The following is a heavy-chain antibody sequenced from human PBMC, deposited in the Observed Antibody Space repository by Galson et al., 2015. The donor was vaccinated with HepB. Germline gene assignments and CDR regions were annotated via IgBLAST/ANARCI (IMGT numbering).Heavy chain of an antibody. CDR2: INTDTGNP. Sequence: SVKVSYKASGCIFSNYALNWVREAPGQGLEWMGGINTDTGNPTYAQAFTGRFVFSLDTSVTTAYLQISSLQAEDTAVYYCARTPYYGSGNYYNVWFDSWGQGTLVTVSS. D-gene: IGHD3-10*01. CDR3: ARTPYYGSGNYYNVWFDS. V-gene: IGHV7-4-1*02. CDR1: GCIFSNYA. J-gene: IGHJ5*01.